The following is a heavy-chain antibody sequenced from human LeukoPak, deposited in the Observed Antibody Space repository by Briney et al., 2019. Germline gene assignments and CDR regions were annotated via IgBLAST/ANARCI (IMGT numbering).Heavy chain of an antibody. CDR2: IYYSGST. Sequence: PSETLSLTCTVSGGSISSGDYYWSWIRQPPGKGLEWIGYIYYSGSTYYNPSLKSRVTISVDTSKNQFSLKLSSVTAADTAVYYCARARLGWLLSPRVVPVNYYMDVWGKGTTVTVSS. CDR1: GGSISSGDYY. V-gene: IGHV4-30-4*08. D-gene: IGHD3-3*01. CDR3: ARARLGWLLSPRVVPVNYYMDV. J-gene: IGHJ6*03.